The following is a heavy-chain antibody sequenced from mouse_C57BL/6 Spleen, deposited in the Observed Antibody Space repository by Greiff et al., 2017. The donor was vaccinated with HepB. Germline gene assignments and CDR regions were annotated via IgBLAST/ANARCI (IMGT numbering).Heavy chain of an antibody. V-gene: IGHV1-19*01. CDR2: INPYNGGT. J-gene: IGHJ3*01. D-gene: IGHD2-12*01. CDR3: ARGSYDAWFAY. Sequence: EVQLQQSGPVLVKPGASVKMSCKASGYTFTDYYMNWVKQSHGKSLEWIGVINPYNGGTSYNQKFKGKATLTVDKSSSTAYMELNSLTSEDSAVYYCARGSYDAWFAYWGQGTLVTVSA. CDR1: GYTFTDYY.